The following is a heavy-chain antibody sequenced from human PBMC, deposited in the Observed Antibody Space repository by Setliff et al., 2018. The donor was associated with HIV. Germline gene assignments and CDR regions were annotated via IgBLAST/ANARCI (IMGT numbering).Heavy chain of an antibody. Sequence: SETLSLTCSVYGGSFSAYYWSWIRQPPGKGLEWIGEIKHSGSTNYNPSLKSRVTISVDTSKNQFSLRVTSVTAADTAFYFCARATGPTYYFDFWGHGNLVTVSS. CDR3: ARATGPTYYFDF. CDR2: IKHSGST. V-gene: IGHV4-34*01. J-gene: IGHJ4*01. CDR1: GGSFSAYY.